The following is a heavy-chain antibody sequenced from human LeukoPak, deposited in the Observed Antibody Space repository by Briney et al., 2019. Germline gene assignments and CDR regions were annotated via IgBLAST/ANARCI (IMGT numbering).Heavy chain of an antibody. V-gene: IGHV3-11*04. Sequence: GGSLRLSCAASGFTFSDYFMSWIRQAPGKGLDWVSYISGSGGAIYYADSVKGRFTISRDNAKNSLYLQMDSLRAEDTAVYYCTTTGYGDYDWGQGTLVTVSS. CDR1: GFTFSDYF. D-gene: IGHD4-17*01. CDR3: TTTGYGDYD. CDR2: ISGSGGAI. J-gene: IGHJ4*02.